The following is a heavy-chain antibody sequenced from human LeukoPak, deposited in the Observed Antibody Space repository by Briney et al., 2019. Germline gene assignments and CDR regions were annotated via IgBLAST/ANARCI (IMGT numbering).Heavy chain of an antibody. CDR2: MNPNSGNT. V-gene: IGHV1-8*01. CDR1: GYTFTSYD. D-gene: IGHD1-26*01. Sequence: VASVTVSCKASGYTFTSYDINWVRQAPGQGLEWMGWMNPNSGNTVYAQKFQGRVTMTRSTAINTAYMELSSLRSEDTAVYYCARAPSGVGATRLNWFDPWGQGTLVTVSS. J-gene: IGHJ5*02. CDR3: ARAPSGVGATRLNWFDP.